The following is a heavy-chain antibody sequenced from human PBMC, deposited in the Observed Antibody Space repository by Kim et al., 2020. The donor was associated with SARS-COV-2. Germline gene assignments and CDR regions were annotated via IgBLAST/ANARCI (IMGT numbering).Heavy chain of an antibody. D-gene: IGHD4-17*01. CDR2: INPSGGST. V-gene: IGHV1-46*01. CDR1: GYTFTSYY. J-gene: IGHJ4*02. Sequence: ASVQVSCKASGYTFTSYYMHWVRQAPGQGLEWMGIINPSGGSTSYAQKFQGRVTMTRDTYTSTVYIELSSLRSEDTAVYYCARESTVTRGPHWGQGTLVTVSS. CDR3: ARESTVTRGPH.